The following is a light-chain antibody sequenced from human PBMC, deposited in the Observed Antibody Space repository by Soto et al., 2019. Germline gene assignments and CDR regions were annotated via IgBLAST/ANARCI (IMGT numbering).Light chain of an antibody. Sequence: QSVLTQPPSASGTPGQKVTISCSGGSSNIGGNSVYWYQQLPGTAPRLLIYTNNQRPSGVPDRFSGSKSGTSASLVVSGPRSEDGADYYCATWDDSLNGVVFGGGTKLTVL. V-gene: IGLV1-47*02. CDR2: TNN. CDR3: ATWDDSLNGVV. CDR1: SSNIGGNS. J-gene: IGLJ2*01.